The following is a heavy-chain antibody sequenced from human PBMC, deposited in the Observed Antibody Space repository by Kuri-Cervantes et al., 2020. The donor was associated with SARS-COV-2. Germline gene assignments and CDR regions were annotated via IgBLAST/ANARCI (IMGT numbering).Heavy chain of an antibody. Sequence: SETLSLTCTVSGGSISSSVYYWGWIRQPPGKGLEWIGYIYYSGSTNYNPSLKSRVTISVDTSKNQFSLKLSSVTAADTAVYYCARWDSYYDILTGYYPTGYFDLWGRGTLVTVSS. V-gene: IGHV4-61*05. CDR2: IYYSGST. CDR3: ARWDSYYDILTGYYPTGYFDL. CDR1: GGSISSSVYY. J-gene: IGHJ2*01. D-gene: IGHD3-9*01.